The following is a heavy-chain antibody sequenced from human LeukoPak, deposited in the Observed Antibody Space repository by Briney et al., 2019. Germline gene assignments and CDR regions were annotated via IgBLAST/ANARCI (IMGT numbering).Heavy chain of an antibody. Sequence: SVKVSCKASGGTFSSYAISWVRQAPGQGLEWMGWIIPIFGTANYVQKFQGRGTITTDESTSTAYMELGSLRSEDTAVYYCASSKREVAYYMDVWGKGTTVTVSS. V-gene: IGHV1-69*05. CDR1: GGTFSSYA. CDR3: ASSKREVAYYMDV. CDR2: IIPIFGTA. J-gene: IGHJ6*03. D-gene: IGHD2-15*01.